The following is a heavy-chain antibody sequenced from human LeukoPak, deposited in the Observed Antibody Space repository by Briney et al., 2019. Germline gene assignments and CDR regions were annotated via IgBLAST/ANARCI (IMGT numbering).Heavy chain of an antibody. V-gene: IGHV3-23*01. CDR3: TKNIGYSYGYLAN. J-gene: IGHJ4*02. D-gene: IGHD5-18*01. Sequence: GGSLTLSCVVSGFPLNLFAVTWVRQAPGKGLEWVSFISASASTTHYADSVKGRFTISKDIAKNTIYLQMDSLKADDTAVYFCTKNIGYSYGYLANWGQGALVIVSS. CDR2: ISASASTT. CDR1: GFPLNLFA.